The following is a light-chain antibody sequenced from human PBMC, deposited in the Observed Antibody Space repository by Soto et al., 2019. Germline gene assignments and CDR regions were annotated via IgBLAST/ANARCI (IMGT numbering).Light chain of an antibody. CDR1: QSLLHSNGYNY. J-gene: IGKJ5*01. Sequence: DIVMTQSQLSLSVTPGEPASISCRPSQSLLHSNGYNYLDWYLQKLGQSPQLXIYLGSNRESGVRDRFSGSGSGTDFTLKISRVEAEDVGVYYCMQALQTTITFGQGTRLEIK. CDR2: LGS. V-gene: IGKV2-28*01. CDR3: MQALQTTIT.